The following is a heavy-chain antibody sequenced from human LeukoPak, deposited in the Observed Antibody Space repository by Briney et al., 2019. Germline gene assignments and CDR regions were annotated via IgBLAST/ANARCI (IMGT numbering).Heavy chain of an antibody. CDR3: ARDTLVGMDV. V-gene: IGHV1-69*13. Sequence: GASVKVSCKASGGTFSSYAISWVRQAPGQGLEWMGGIIPIFGTANYAQKFQGRVTITADESTSTAYMELSSLRSEDTAVYYCARDTLVGMDVWGKGTTVTISS. J-gene: IGHJ6*04. D-gene: IGHD2/OR15-2a*01. CDR2: IIPIFGTA. CDR1: GGTFSSYA.